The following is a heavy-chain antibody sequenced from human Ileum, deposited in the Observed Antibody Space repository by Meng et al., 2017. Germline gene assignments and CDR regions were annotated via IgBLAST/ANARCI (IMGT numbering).Heavy chain of an antibody. V-gene: IGHV4-61*08. D-gene: IGHD7-27*01. J-gene: IGHJ4*02. CDR3: ARDHWGSLDY. CDR2: AST. CDR1: GGSVSSDGFH. Sequence: QVQLKESGPGLVRPAETLSLICTVSGGSVSSDGFHWGWVRQPPGKGLEWIGYASTNYNPSLKSRVTISLDTSKNQFSLELSSVTAADTAVYYCARDHWGSLDYWGQGILVTVSS.